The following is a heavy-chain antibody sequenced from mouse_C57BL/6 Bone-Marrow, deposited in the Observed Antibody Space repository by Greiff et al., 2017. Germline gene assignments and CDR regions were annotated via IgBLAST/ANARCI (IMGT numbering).Heavy chain of an antibody. D-gene: IGHD1-1*01. V-gene: IGHV5-4*01. CDR3: ARDYYGSSYYAMDY. Sequence: EVQRVDSGGGLVKPGGSLKLSCAASGFTFSSYAMSWVRQTPEKRLEWVATISDGGSYTYYPDNVKGRFTISRDNAKNNLYLQMSHLKSEDTAMYYCARDYYGSSYYAMDYWGQGTSVTVSS. CDR1: GFTFSSYA. J-gene: IGHJ4*01. CDR2: ISDGGSYT.